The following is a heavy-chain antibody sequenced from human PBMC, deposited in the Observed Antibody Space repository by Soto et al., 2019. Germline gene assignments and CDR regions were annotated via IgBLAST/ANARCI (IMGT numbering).Heavy chain of an antibody. V-gene: IGHV4-39*01. CDR2: VYYGGST. J-gene: IGHJ6*02. CDR1: GGSISSSSYY. CDR3: AGGDYYHSSGYYFYYYTMDV. Sequence: PSETLSLTCTVSGGSISSSSYYWGWIRQPPGKGLKWIGNVYYGGSTYYNPSLKSRVTISVETSKSQFSLKLSSVTAADTAVYYCAGGDYYHSSGYYFYYYTMDVWGQGTTVTVSS. D-gene: IGHD3-22*01.